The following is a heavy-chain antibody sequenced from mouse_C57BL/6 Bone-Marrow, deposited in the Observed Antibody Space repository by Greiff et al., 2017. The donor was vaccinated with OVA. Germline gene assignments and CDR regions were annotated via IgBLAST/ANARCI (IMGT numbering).Heavy chain of an antibody. CDR2: IDPSDSYT. Sequence: QVQLQQPGAELVMPGASVKLSCKASGYTFTSYWMHWVKQRPGQGLAWIGEIDPSDSYTTSNQKFKGKSPLTVDKSSSPAYMQLSSLTSEDSAVYYCARERIYYGNYNYFDYWGQGTTLTVSS. D-gene: IGHD2-1*01. CDR1: GYTFTSYW. J-gene: IGHJ2*01. CDR3: ARERIYYGNYNYFDY. V-gene: IGHV1-69*01.